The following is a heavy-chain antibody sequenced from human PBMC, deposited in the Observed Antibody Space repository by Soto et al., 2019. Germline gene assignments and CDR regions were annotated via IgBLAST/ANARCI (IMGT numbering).Heavy chain of an antibody. J-gene: IGHJ5*02. D-gene: IGHD3-22*01. CDR1: GYTFTSYG. V-gene: IGHV1-18*01. CDR3: ARVNDYDSSGYYYGGNWFDP. Sequence: QVQLVQSGAEVKKPGASVKVSCKASGYTFTSYGISWVRQAPGQGLEWMGWISAYNGNTNYAQKLQGRVTMTTDTSTSTAYMELRSLRSDDTAVYDCARVNDYDSSGYYYGGNWFDPWGQGTLVTVSS. CDR2: ISAYNGNT.